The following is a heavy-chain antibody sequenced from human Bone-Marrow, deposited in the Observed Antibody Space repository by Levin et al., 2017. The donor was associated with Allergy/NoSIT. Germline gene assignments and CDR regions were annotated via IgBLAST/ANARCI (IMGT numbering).Heavy chain of an antibody. Sequence: SETLSLTCTVSGGSISSGDYYWSWIRQPPGKGLEWIGYIYYSGSTYYNPSLKSRVTISVDTSKNQFSLKLSSLTAADTAVYYCAREYYYGSGTPSRANYYGMDVWGQGTTVTVSS. D-gene: IGHD3-10*01. V-gene: IGHV4-30-4*01. CDR2: IYYSGST. J-gene: IGHJ6*02. CDR1: GGSISSGDYY. CDR3: AREYYYGSGTPSRANYYGMDV.